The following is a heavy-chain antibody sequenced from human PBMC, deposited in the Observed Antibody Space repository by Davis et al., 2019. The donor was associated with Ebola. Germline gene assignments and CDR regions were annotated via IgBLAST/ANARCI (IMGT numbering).Heavy chain of an antibody. J-gene: IGHJ4*02. CDR3: AREAPGIAVAGIGYFDY. CDR1: GGSISSSSYY. Sequence: SETLSLTCTVSGGSISSSSYYWGRHRQPPGKGLEWIGSICYSGSTYYYPSLKIPVTISVDTSQNQFPLMLSSVTAADTAVYYCAREAPGIAVAGIGYFDYWGKGTLVTVTS. V-gene: IGHV4-39*06. D-gene: IGHD6-19*01. CDR2: ICYSGST.